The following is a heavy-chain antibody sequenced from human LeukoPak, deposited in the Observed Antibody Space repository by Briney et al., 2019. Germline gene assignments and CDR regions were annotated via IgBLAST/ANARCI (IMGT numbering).Heavy chain of an antibody. V-gene: IGHV4-34*01. CDR2: INHSGST. CDR1: GGSFSGYY. D-gene: IGHD4-17*01. Sequence: PSETLSLTCAVYGGSFSGYYWSWIRQPPGKGLEWIGEINHSGSTNYNPSLKSRVTISVDTSKNQFSLKLSSVTAADTAVYYCARVHATVTTLHHYYYMDVWGKGTTVTVSS. CDR3: ARVHATVTTLHHYYYMDV. J-gene: IGHJ6*03.